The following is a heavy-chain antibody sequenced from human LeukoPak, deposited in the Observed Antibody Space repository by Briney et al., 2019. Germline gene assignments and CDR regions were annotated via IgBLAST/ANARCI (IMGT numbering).Heavy chain of an antibody. CDR2: ISYDGSNK. D-gene: IGHD2-2*01. CDR3: AKPKDIVVVPAARYYGMDV. V-gene: IGHV3-30*18. Sequence: GGSLRLSCAASGFTFSSYGMHWVRQAPGKGLEWVAVISYDGSNKYYADSVKGRFTISRDNSKNTLYLQMNSLRAEDTAVYYCAKPKDIVVVPAARYYGMDVWGQGTKVTVSS. J-gene: IGHJ6*02. CDR1: GFTFSSYG.